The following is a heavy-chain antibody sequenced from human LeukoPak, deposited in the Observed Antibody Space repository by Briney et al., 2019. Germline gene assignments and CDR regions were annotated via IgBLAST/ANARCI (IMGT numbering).Heavy chain of an antibody. CDR3: ARSYSSSSPCYFDY. CDR1: GGSFSGYY. D-gene: IGHD6-6*01. J-gene: IGHJ4*02. CDR2: INHSEST. Sequence: PSETLSLTCAVYGGSFSGYYWSWIRQPPGKGLEWIGEINHSESTNYNPSLKSRVTISVDTSKNQFSLKLSSVTAADTAVYYCARSYSSSSPCYFDYWGQGTLVTVSS. V-gene: IGHV4-34*01.